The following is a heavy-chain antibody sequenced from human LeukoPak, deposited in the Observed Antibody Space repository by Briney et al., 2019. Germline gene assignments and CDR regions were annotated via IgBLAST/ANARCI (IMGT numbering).Heavy chain of an antibody. J-gene: IGHJ4*02. V-gene: IGHV4-30-4*08. D-gene: IGHD5-18*01. CDR3: ARDEGYSYGFDY. CDR1: GGSISSGDYY. Sequence: SQTLSLTCTVSGGSISSGDYYWSWIRQPPGKGLEWIGYIYYSGSTYYNPSLKSRVTISVDTSKNQFSLKLSSVTAADTAVYYCARDEGYSYGFDYWGQGTLVTVSS. CDR2: IYYSGST.